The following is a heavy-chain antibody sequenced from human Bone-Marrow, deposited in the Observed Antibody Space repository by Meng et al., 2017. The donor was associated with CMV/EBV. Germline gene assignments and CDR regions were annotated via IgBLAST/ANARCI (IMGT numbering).Heavy chain of an antibody. D-gene: IGHD3-9*01. CDR3: ARDHLAPDYDILTGSFDY. CDR1: GFTFSSYA. Sequence: GESLKISCAASGFTFSSYAMHWVRQAPGKGLEWVAVISYDGSNKYYADSVKGRFTISRDNSKNTLYLQMNSLRAEDTAVYYCARDHLAPDYDILTGSFDYWGQGTLVT. J-gene: IGHJ4*02. V-gene: IGHV3-30*04. CDR2: ISYDGSNK.